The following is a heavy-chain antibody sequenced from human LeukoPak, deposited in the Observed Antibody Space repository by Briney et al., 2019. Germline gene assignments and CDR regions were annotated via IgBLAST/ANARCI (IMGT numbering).Heavy chain of an antibody. D-gene: IGHD1-1*01. CDR2: IYPGDSDT. V-gene: IGHV5-51*01. Sequence: GESLKISCKASGYSFATYWIGWVRQMPGKGLEWMEIIYPGDSDTRYSPSFQGQVTISADKSISTAYLQWSSLKASDTAMYYCARQTGTYFDYWGQGTLVTVSS. J-gene: IGHJ4*02. CDR1: GYSFATYW. CDR3: ARQTGTYFDY.